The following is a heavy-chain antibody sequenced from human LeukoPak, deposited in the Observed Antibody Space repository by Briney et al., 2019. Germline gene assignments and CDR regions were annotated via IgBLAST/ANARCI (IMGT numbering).Heavy chain of an antibody. CDR3: ARARTYYDILTGYYRAYYFDY. Sequence: SETLSLTCTVSGDSISSYYWSWIRQPPGKGLEWIGYIYYSGSTNYNPSLKSRVTISVDTSKNQFSLKLSSVTAADTAVYYCARARTYYDILTGYYRAYYFDYWGQGTLVTVSS. CDR2: IYYSGST. V-gene: IGHV4-59*01. J-gene: IGHJ4*02. D-gene: IGHD3-9*01. CDR1: GDSISSYY.